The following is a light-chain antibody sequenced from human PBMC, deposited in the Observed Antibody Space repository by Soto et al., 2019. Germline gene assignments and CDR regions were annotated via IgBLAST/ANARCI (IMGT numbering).Light chain of an antibody. CDR2: KAS. V-gene: IGKV1-5*03. Sequence: DIQMTQSPSTLSGSVGDRVTITCRASENINSRLAWYQQKPGKAPQLLIYKASTLRGGVPSRFSGSGSGTEFTLTISSLQPDDFTTYYCQQYNSYWTFGQGTKVDIK. CDR1: ENINSR. CDR3: QQYNSYWT. J-gene: IGKJ1*01.